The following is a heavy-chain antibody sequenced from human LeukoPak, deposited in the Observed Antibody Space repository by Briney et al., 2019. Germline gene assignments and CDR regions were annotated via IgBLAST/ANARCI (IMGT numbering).Heavy chain of an antibody. V-gene: IGHV4-59*12. CDR3: ARENSLSAFDI. CDR2: IFYSGST. Sequence: PSETLSLTCTVSGGSISRYYWSWIRQPPGKGLEWIGYIFYSGSTNYNPSLKSRVTISVDTSKNQFSLKLSSVTAADTAVYYCARENSLSAFDIWGQGTMVTVSS. CDR1: GGSISRYY. J-gene: IGHJ3*02.